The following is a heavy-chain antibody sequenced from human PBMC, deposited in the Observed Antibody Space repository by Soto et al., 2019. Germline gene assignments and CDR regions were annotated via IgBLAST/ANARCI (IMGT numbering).Heavy chain of an antibody. CDR2: SYHSGSS. D-gene: IGHD3-9*01. CDR1: GGSINSVGHS. J-gene: IGHJ4*02. CDR3: ARARYYDWCFDL. V-gene: IGHV4-30-2*06. Sequence: QLQLQESGPGLVEPSQTLSLTCTVSGGSINSVGHSWGWVRQSPGKGLEWIGYSYHSGSSYYNPSLQSRVTISVDRSKAQFYLTLTSVTAADTAVYFCARARYYDWCFDLWGLGTPVTVSS.